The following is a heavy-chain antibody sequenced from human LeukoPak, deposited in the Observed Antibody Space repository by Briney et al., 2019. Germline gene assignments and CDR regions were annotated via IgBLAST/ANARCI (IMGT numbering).Heavy chain of an antibody. D-gene: IGHD6-13*01. CDR1: GDSIANYY. CDR3: ARLFRSHRVTAAGIPYYFDY. Sequence: PSETLSLTCSVSGDSIANYYWSWIRPLPGKGLEWIGYIYSSGITNYSPSLKSRVSMSVDTSKNQFSLRLGSVTAADTAVYFSARLFRSHRVTAAGIPYYFDYWGRGILVTASS. CDR2: IYSSGIT. V-gene: IGHV4-4*09. J-gene: IGHJ4*02.